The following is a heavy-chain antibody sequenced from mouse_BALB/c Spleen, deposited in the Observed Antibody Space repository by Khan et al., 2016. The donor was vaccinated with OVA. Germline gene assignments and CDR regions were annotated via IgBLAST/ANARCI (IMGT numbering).Heavy chain of an antibody. V-gene: IGHV1-4*01. CDR3: VRDGAFHRNDGWVAY. J-gene: IGHJ3*01. D-gene: IGHD2-14*01. CDR2: INPSNGYT. Sequence: VQLQESGAELARPGASVKMSCKASGYTFISYTIHWIKKRPGQGLEWIGYINPSNGYTNYNQKFKDKATLTTDKSSTTAYLQLSSLTSDDSAVYNCVRDGAFHRNDGWVAYWGQGTLVTVSA. CDR1: GYTFISYT.